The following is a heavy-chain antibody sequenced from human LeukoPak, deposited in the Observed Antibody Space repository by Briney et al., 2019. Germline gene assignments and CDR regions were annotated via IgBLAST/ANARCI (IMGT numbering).Heavy chain of an antibody. CDR3: AKERGSGRDYYYYYTDV. CDR2: IWYDGSNK. J-gene: IGHJ6*03. D-gene: IGHD1-26*01. CDR1: GFTFSSYG. V-gene: IGHV3-33*06. Sequence: GRSLRLSCAASGFTFSSYGMHWVRQAPGKGLEWVAVIWYDGSNKYYADSVKGRFTISRDNSKNTLYLQMNSLRAEDTAVYYCAKERGSGRDYYYYYTDVWGKGTTVTVSS.